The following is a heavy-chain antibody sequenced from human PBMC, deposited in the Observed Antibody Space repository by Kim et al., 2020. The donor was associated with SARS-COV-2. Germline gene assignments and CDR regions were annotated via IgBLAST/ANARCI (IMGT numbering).Heavy chain of an antibody. D-gene: IGHD3-9*01. Sequence: ASVKVSCKASGYTFTGYYMHWVRQAPGQGLEWMGWINPNSGGTNYAQKFQGRVTMTRDTSISTAYMELSRLRSDDTAVYYCARDGELRYFDWLLFGFDYWGQGTLVTVSS. CDR1: GYTFTGYY. V-gene: IGHV1-2*02. J-gene: IGHJ4*02. CDR2: INPNSGGT. CDR3: ARDGELRYFDWLLFGFDY.